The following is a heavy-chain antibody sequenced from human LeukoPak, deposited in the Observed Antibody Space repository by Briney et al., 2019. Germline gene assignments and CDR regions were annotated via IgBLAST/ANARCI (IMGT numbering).Heavy chain of an antibody. Sequence: SETLSPTCTVSGVSISSSNSYWGWVRQPPGKGLEWIGSIYYSGNTYYNASLKSQVSISIDTSKNQFSLRLTSVTAADTAVYYCARQTGSGLFILPGGQGTLVTVSS. CDR2: IYYSGNT. J-gene: IGHJ4*02. CDR3: ARQTGSGLFILP. CDR1: GVSISSSNSY. D-gene: IGHD3/OR15-3a*01. V-gene: IGHV4-39*01.